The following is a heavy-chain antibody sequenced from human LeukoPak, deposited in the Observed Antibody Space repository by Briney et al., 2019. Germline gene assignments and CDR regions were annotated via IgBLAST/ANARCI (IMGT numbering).Heavy chain of an antibody. Sequence: GGSLRLSCAASGFTFSSYGMHWVRQAPGKGLEWVAVISYDGSNKYYADSVKGRFTISRDNSKNTLYLQMNSLRAEDTAVYYCAKLGGNVAFWGQGTLVTVSS. CDR3: AKLGGNVAF. D-gene: IGHD4-23*01. CDR2: ISYDGSNK. V-gene: IGHV3-30*18. J-gene: IGHJ4*02. CDR1: GFTFSSYG.